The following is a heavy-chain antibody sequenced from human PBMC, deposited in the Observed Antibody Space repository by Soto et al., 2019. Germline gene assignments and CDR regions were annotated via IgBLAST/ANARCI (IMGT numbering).Heavy chain of an antibody. CDR3: ARDRDGFDSNGYYLGY. V-gene: IGHV1-69*08. Sequence: HVQLVQSGAEVKKPGSSVKVSCKGSGGTFSRYSISWVRQAPGQGLEWMGRIIPMLGIAKYAQKFQGRVTITADRPTSTAYMQVSSLRSENTAVFYCARDRDGFDSNGYYLGYWGQGTLLTVTS. J-gene: IGHJ4*02. CDR1: GGTFSRYS. D-gene: IGHD3-22*01. CDR2: IIPMLGIA.